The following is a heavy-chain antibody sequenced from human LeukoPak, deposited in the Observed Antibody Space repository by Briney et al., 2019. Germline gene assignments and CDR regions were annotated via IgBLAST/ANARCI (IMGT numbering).Heavy chain of an antibody. D-gene: IGHD2-15*01. CDR2: IIPIFGTA. V-gene: IGHV1-69*13. Sequence: APVKVSCKASGGTFSSYAISWVRQAPGQGLEWMGGIIPIFGTANYAQKFQGRVTITADESTSTAYMELSSLRSEDTAVYYCASDNGSGGSYELDYWGQGTLVTVSS. CDR1: GGTFSSYA. CDR3: ASDNGSGGSYELDY. J-gene: IGHJ4*02.